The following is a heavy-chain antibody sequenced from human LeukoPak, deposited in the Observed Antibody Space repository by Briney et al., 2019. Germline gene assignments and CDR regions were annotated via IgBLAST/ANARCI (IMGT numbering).Heavy chain of an antibody. CDR2: IYPSGST. V-gene: IGHV4-61*02. J-gene: IGHJ5*02. Sequence: TSETLSLTCTVSGGSISSGPYHWSWIRQPAGKALEWIGRIYPSGSTNYDPSLKSRVTISVDTSKNQFSLKLKSVTAADTAVYYCARGGYYGSGNDFRFDPWGQGTLVTVSS. CDR3: ARGGYYGSGNDFRFDP. CDR1: GGSISSGPYH. D-gene: IGHD3-10*01.